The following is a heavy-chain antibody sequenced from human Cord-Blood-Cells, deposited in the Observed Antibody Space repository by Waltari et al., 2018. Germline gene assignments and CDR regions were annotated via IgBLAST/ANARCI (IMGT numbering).Heavy chain of an antibody. CDR3: AREGSSGYYYYMDV. V-gene: IGHV3-11*01. J-gene: IGHJ6*03. CDR2: ISSSGSTI. CDR1: GFTFSDYY. Sequence: QVQLVESGGGLVKPGGSLRLSCAASGFTFSDYYRSWIRQAPGKGLEWVSYISSSGSTIYYEDPVKGRFTISRDNAKNSLYLQMNSLRAEDTDVYYCAREGSSGYYYYMDVWCKGTTVTVSS. D-gene: IGHD6-13*01.